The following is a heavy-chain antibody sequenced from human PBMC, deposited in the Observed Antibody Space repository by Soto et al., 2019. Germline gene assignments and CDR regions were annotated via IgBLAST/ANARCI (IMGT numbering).Heavy chain of an antibody. CDR3: ARHYSSGSRNWFDP. Sequence: SETLSLTCAVYGGSINSSSYFWGWVRQPPGKGLEWIGSIYYSGSTYYNPSLRSRVTISVDTSKNQFSLKLSSVTAADTAVFYCARHYSSGSRNWFDPWGQGTLVTVSS. CDR1: GGSINSSSYF. V-gene: IGHV4-39*01. CDR2: IYYSGST. J-gene: IGHJ5*02. D-gene: IGHD6-19*01.